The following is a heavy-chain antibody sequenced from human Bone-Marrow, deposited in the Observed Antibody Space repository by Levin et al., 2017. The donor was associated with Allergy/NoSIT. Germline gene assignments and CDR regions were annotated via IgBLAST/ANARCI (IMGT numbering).Heavy chain of an antibody. J-gene: IGHJ4*02. D-gene: IGHD3-16*01. CDR3: ARITVWGTVSPERRDS. CDR1: GFTFSSYS. V-gene: IGHV3-21*01. Sequence: MSGGSLRLSCAASGFTFSSYSMNWVRQAPGKGLEWVSFISSSSGYIYYADSVKGRFTISRDNAKSSLYLQMNSLTAEDSAVYYCARITVWGTVSPERRDSWGQGVLVTVSS. CDR2: ISSSSGYI.